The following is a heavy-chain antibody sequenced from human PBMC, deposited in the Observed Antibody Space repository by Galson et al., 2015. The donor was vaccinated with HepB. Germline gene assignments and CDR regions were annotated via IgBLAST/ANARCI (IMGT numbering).Heavy chain of an antibody. D-gene: IGHD2-2*02. CDR1: GFTFSNAW. CDR3: TTDRRWEYQLLYG. J-gene: IGHJ4*02. CDR2: IKSKTDGGTT. Sequence: SLRLSCAASGFTFSNAWMNWVRQAPGKGLEWVGRIKSKTDGGTTDYAAPVKGRFTISRDDSKNTLYLQMNSLKTEDTAVYYCTTDRRWEYQLLYGWGQGTLVTVSS. V-gene: IGHV3-15*07.